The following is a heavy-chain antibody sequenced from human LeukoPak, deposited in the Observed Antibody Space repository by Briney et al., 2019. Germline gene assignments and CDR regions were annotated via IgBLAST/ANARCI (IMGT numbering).Heavy chain of an antibody. V-gene: IGHV4-34*01. Sequence: SETLSLTCAVYGGSFSGYYWSWIRQPPGKGLEWIGEINHSGSTNYNPSLKSRVTISVDTSKNQLSLKLSSVTAADTAVYYCAGNILTGSYYFDYWGQGTLVTVSS. CDR2: INHSGST. J-gene: IGHJ4*02. CDR1: GGSFSGYY. CDR3: AGNILTGSYYFDY. D-gene: IGHD3-9*01.